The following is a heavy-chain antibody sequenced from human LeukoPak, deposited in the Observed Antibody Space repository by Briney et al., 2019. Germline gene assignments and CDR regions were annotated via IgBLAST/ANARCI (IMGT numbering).Heavy chain of an antibody. V-gene: IGHV4-39*01. Sequence: SETLSLTCTVSGGSISSSSYYWGWIRQPPGQGLEWIGSIYYSGSTYYNPSLKSRVTISVDTSKNQFSLKLSSVTAADTAVYYCARQGFGELLHYRDYWGQGTLVTVSS. CDR2: IYYSGST. CDR3: ARQGFGELLHYRDY. J-gene: IGHJ4*02. D-gene: IGHD3-10*01. CDR1: GGSISSSSYY.